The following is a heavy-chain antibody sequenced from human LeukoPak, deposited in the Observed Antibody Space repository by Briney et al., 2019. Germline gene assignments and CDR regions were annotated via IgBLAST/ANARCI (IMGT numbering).Heavy chain of an antibody. CDR1: GFIFSSYW. CDR3: ARGGDYSDY. Sequence: PGGSPRLSCAASGFIFSSYWMNWVRQAPGKGLEWVANLKQDGGEKYYVDSVKGRFTISRDNAKNSLYLQMNSLRAEDTAVYYCARGGDYSDYWGQGTLVTVSS. V-gene: IGHV3-7*01. CDR2: LKQDGGEK. J-gene: IGHJ4*02. D-gene: IGHD4-17*01.